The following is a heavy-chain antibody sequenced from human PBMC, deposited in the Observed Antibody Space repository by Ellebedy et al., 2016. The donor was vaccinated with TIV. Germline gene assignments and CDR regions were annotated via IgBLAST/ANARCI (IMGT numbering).Heavy chain of an antibody. D-gene: IGHD1-26*01. J-gene: IGHJ4*02. CDR1: GDSISSSGYY. Sequence: SETLSLXCTVSGDSISSSGYYWGWIRQPPGKGLEWIASIDYSGSTYHNPSLKSRVTMSVDTSKTQFSLKLSSVTAADTAVYFCARVRYSGNYYPYFDYWGQGTLVTVSS. CDR2: IDYSGST. V-gene: IGHV4-39*07. CDR3: ARVRYSGNYYPYFDY.